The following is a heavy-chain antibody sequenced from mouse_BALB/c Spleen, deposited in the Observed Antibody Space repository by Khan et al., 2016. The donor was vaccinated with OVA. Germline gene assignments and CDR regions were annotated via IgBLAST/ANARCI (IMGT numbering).Heavy chain of an antibody. CDR2: ISYSGRT. Sequence: EVQLQESGPGLVNPSQSLSLTCTVTGYSITSDYAWNWIRQFPGNKLEWMGYISYSGRTSYNPSLKSRISITRDTSKNQVFLQLNSVTTEATSSYFCASSVTITTVVATDFDYWGHGTTLTVSS. D-gene: IGHD1-1*01. J-gene: IGHJ2*01. CDR3: ASSVTITTVVATDFDY. CDR1: GYSITSDYA. V-gene: IGHV3-2*02.